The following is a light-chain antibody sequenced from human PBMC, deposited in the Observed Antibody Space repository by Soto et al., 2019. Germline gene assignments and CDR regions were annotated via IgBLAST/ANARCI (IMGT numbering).Light chain of an antibody. CDR2: GAS. CDR1: QSVSSN. J-gene: IGKJ2*01. V-gene: IGKV3-15*01. CDR3: QQYNNWPPYT. Sequence: EIVMTQSPATLSVSPGERATLSCRASQSVSSNLAWYQQRPGQAPRLLIYGASTRATSIPARFSGSGSGTDVTLTISSLQSEDFAVYYCQQYNNWPPYTFGQGTKLEIK.